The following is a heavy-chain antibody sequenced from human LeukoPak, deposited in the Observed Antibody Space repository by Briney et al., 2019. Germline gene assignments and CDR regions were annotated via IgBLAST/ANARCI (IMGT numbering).Heavy chain of an antibody. D-gene: IGHD3-22*01. V-gene: IGHV3-30*18. CDR2: ISYDGSNK. J-gene: IGHJ3*02. Sequence: GGSLRLSCAASGFTFSSYGMHWVRQAPGKGLEWVAVISYDGSNKYYADSVKGRFTISRDNSKNTLYLQMNSLRAEDTAVYYCAKPFTMTHNAFDIWGQGTMVTVSS. CDR1: GFTFSSYG. CDR3: AKPFTMTHNAFDI.